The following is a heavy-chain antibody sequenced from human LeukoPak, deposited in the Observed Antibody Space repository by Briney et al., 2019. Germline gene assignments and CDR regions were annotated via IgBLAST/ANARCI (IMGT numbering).Heavy chain of an antibody. V-gene: IGHV3-21*01. CDR2: ISSSSYI. J-gene: IGHJ6*02. D-gene: IGHD2-15*01. Sequence: SGGSLRLSCAASGFTFSSYSMNWVRQAPGKGLEWVSSISSSSYIYYADSVKGRFTISRDNAKNSLYLQMNSLRAEDTAVYYCARGGGGGLPYYYGMDVWGQGTTVTVSS. CDR1: GFTFSSYS. CDR3: ARGGGGGLPYYYGMDV.